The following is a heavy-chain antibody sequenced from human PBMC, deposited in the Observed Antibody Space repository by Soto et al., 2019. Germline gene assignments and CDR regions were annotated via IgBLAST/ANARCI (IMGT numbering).Heavy chain of an antibody. D-gene: IGHD1-1*01. Sequence: PGGSLRLSCAASGFTFNNYAMSWVRQAPGKGLEWVSAISGSGVNTHYADSVKGRFTISRDNSKKTLYLQMNSLRAEDTAVYYCARELERLFDYWGQGTLVTVSS. V-gene: IGHV3-23*01. CDR3: ARELERLFDY. CDR1: GFTFNNYA. J-gene: IGHJ4*02. CDR2: ISGSGVNT.